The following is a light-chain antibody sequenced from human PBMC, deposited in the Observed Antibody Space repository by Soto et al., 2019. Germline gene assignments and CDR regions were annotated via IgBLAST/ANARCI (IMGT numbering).Light chain of an antibody. CDR1: QGISTY. Sequence: DIQMTQSPSSLSASVGDRVTITCRASQGISTYLNWYQQKPGKAPKLLIYAASSLQSGVPSRFSGSGSGTDFTLTISSLQPEDFATYYCQQSYSTPPTFGQGTRREIK. J-gene: IGKJ5*01. CDR3: QQSYSTPPT. CDR2: AAS. V-gene: IGKV1-39*01.